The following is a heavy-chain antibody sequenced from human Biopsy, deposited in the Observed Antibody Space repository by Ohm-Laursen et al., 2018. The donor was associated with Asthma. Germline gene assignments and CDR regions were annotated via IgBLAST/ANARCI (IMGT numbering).Heavy chain of an antibody. D-gene: IGHD3-10*01. CDR1: GYTFTRAG. CDR2: ISVYNGNT. J-gene: IGHJ6*02. Sequence: ASVKVSCKTPGYTFTRAGIPWVRQAPGQGLEWMGGISVYNGNTKVAQKLQDRVTMITDTSTSTAYMELRSLRSDDTAVYFCARAVDYSHYYGIDVWGQGTTVTVS. V-gene: IGHV1-18*01. CDR3: ARAVDYSHYYGIDV.